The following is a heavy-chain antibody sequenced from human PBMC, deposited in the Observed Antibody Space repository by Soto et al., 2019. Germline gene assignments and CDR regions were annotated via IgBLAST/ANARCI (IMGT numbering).Heavy chain of an antibody. CDR2: ISNNGAHT. CDR3: ARRGYGSRWPNDYMDF. V-gene: IGHV3-64*01. D-gene: IGHD6-13*01. CDR1: GFTFSNYE. Sequence: EAQLVESGGGLVQPGGSLRLSCAASGFTFSNYEMHWVRQAPGKGLEYVSGISNNGAHTDYAKSVKGRFTISRDNSENALYLQMGSQRAEDMALYYCARRGYGSRWPNDYMDFWGKGTTVTVSS. J-gene: IGHJ6*03.